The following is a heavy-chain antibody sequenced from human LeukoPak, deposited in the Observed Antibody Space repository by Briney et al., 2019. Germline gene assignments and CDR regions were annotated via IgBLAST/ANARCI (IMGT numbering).Heavy chain of an antibody. V-gene: IGHV3-13*01. CDR2: IGTAGDT. CDR1: GFTFSSYD. D-gene: IGHD3-10*01. CDR3: ARQNVLLDAFDI. Sequence: GGSLRLSCAASGFTFSSYDMHWVRQATGKGLEWVSAIGTAGDTYYPGSVKGRFTISRENAKNSLYLQMNSLRAGDTAVYYCARQNVLLDAFDIWGQGTMVTVSS. J-gene: IGHJ3*02.